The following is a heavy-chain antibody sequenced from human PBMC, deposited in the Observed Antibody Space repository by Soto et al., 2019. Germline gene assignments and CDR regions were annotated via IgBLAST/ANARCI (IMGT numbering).Heavy chain of an antibody. Sequence: GGSLRLSCAASGFTFRNYGMNWVRQAPGKGLEWVSYIGTGSSTKYYADSVKGRFTISRDNAKNSLYLQMNSLRAEDTAVYYCARDQLYYNDISGRPLNAFDVWGQGTMVTVS. CDR1: GFTFRNYG. D-gene: IGHD3-22*01. CDR3: ARDQLYYNDISGRPLNAFDV. J-gene: IGHJ3*01. CDR2: IGTGSSTK. V-gene: IGHV3-48*01.